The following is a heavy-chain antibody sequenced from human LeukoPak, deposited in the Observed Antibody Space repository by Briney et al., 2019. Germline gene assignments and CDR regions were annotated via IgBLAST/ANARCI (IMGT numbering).Heavy chain of an antibody. CDR1: GFTFSSYA. J-gene: IGHJ6*02. CDR2: ISYDGSNK. CDR3: ARSIAARPIYYYCGMDV. V-gene: IGHV3-30-3*01. Sequence: PGGSLRLSCAASGFTFSSYAMHWVRQAPGKGLEWVAVISYDGSNKYYADSVKGRFTISRDNSKNTLYLQMNSLRAEDTAVYYCARSIAARPIYYYCGMDVWGQGTTVTVSS. D-gene: IGHD6-6*01.